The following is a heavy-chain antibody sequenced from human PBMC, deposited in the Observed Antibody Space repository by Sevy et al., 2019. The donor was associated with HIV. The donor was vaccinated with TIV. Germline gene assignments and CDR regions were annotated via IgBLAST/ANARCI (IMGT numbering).Heavy chain of an antibody. V-gene: IGHV3-23*01. Sequence: GGSLRLSCAASGFTFSSYAMSWVRQAPGNGLEWVSDSSGSGGSTYYADSVKGRFTISRDNSKNTLYLQMNSLRAEDTAVYYCAKGPRTKGQLVSFICSYCYWGQGTLVTVSS. CDR3: AKGPRTKGQLVSFICSYCY. CDR2: SSGSGGST. D-gene: IGHD6-13*01. J-gene: IGHJ4*02. CDR1: GFTFSSYA.